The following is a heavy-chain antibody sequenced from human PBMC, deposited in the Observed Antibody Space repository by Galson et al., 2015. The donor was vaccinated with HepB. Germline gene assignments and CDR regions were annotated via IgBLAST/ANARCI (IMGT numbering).Heavy chain of an antibody. D-gene: IGHD3-3*01. CDR1: GFIFNTYS. J-gene: IGHJ5*02. CDR3: ARDARHRPILFDP. CDR2: INQDGSEK. V-gene: IGHV3-7*03. Sequence: SLRLSCAASGFIFNTYSMHWVRQAPGKGLEWVACINQDGSEKNYVDSVKGRFTISRDNAKNSLFLQMNTLTVEDTAVYYCARDARHRPILFDPWGQGTLVTVSS.